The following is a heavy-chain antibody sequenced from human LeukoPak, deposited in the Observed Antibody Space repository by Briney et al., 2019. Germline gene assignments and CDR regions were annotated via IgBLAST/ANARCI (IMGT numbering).Heavy chain of an antibody. CDR1: GFTFSSYA. Sequence: GGSLRLSCAASGFTFSSYAMYWVRQAPGKGLEWVAVISYDGSNKYYADSVKGRFTISRDNSKNTLYLQMNSLRAEDTAVYYCARDSGYSGYYYFDYWGQGTLVTVSS. J-gene: IGHJ4*02. V-gene: IGHV3-30*04. CDR3: ARDSGYSGYYYFDY. CDR2: ISYDGSNK. D-gene: IGHD5-12*01.